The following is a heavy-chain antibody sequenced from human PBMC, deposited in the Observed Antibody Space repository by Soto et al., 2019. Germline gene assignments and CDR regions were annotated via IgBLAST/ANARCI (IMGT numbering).Heavy chain of an antibody. CDR3: PGRYSWYDNYFDR. J-gene: IGHJ5*02. V-gene: IGHV4-39*01. CDR2: SYYSGTT. D-gene: IGHD5-12*01. CDR1: GASISVHSYY. Sequence: SETLSLTCTVSGASISVHSYYWTCIRQPPGKGLEWIGGSYYSGTTYFNPSLKSRATISVDTSKNKFTLRLTSVTAADTAIYYWPGRYSWYDNYFDRRGRGAMVVVAS.